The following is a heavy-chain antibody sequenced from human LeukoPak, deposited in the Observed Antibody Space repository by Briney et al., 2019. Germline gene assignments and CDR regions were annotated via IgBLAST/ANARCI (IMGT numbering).Heavy chain of an antibody. CDR2: IKQDGSEK. Sequence: GGSLRLSCAASGFTFSSYWMSWVRQAPGKGLEWVANIKQDGSEKYYVGSVKGRFTISRDNAKNSLYLQMNSLRAEDTAVYYCARDWGSSGYYYYYYYMDVWGKGTTVTVSS. V-gene: IGHV3-7*01. J-gene: IGHJ6*03. CDR3: ARDWGSSGYYYYYYYMDV. D-gene: IGHD3-22*01. CDR1: GFTFSSYW.